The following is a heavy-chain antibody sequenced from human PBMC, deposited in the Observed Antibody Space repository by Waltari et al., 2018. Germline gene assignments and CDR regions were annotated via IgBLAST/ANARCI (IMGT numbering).Heavy chain of an antibody. V-gene: IGHV3-74*02. J-gene: IGHJ6*02. Sequence: EVYLVESGGGLVQPGGSLRLSCAASGITFSSYWMHWVRQAPGQGLVWVSQINTDGSITGYADSVRGRFTISRDNAKSTLYLQMNSLRVEDTAACYCAGARAHGMDVWGQGTTVTVSS. CDR3: AGARAHGMDV. CDR2: INTDGSIT. CDR1: GITFSSYW.